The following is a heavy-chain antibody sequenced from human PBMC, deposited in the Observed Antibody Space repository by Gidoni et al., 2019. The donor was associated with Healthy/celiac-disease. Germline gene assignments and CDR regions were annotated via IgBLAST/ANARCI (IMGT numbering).Heavy chain of an antibody. Sequence: EVQLLEFGGGLVQLGGSLRPSCAASGFTFSSYALVWVRQARGKGREWVSAVSGSGGSTYYADSVKGRCTISKDNSKNTLYLQMKGVRAEDTAVYYCANLGVAVAGTDYWGQGTLVTVSS. J-gene: IGHJ4*02. CDR3: ANLGVAVAGTDY. CDR1: GFTFSSYA. CDR2: VSGSGGST. V-gene: IGHV3-23*01. D-gene: IGHD6-19*01.